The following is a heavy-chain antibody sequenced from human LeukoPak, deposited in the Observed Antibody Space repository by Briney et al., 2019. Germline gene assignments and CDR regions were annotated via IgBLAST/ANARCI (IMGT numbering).Heavy chain of an antibody. CDR1: GFTFSSYW. CDR3: ARDRGSGWYGEHYYYMDV. CDR2: IKQDGSEK. J-gene: IGHJ6*03. Sequence: GGSLRLSCAASGFTFSSYWMSWVRQAPGKGLEWVANIKQDGSEKYYVDSVKGRFTISRDNAKNSLYLQMNSLRAEDTAVYYRARDRGSGWYGEHYYYMDVWGKGTTVTVSS. V-gene: IGHV3-7*01. D-gene: IGHD6-19*01.